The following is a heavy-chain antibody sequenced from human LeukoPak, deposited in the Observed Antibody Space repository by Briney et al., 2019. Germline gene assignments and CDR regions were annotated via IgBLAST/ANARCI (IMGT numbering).Heavy chain of an antibody. D-gene: IGHD3-22*01. CDR2: IYPVDSDT. CDR3: ARHRTYYYDSSAYPRGDAFDI. V-gene: IGHV5-51*01. CDR1: GYSFTSYW. J-gene: IGHJ3*02. Sequence: GESLKISCKGSGYSFTSYWIGWVRQMPGKGLEWMGIIYPVDSDTRYSPSFQGQVTISADKSISTAYLQWSSLKASDTAMYYCARHRTYYYDSSAYPRGDAFDIWGQGTMVTVSS.